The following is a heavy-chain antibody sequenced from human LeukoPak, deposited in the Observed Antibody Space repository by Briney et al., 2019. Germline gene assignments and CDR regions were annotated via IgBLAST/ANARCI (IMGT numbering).Heavy chain of an antibody. Sequence: PGGSLRLSCAASGFTFSSYWMSWVRQAPGKGLEWVANINQDGSEKYYVDSVKGRFTISRDNAKNSLYLQMNSLRAEDTAVYYCARDKIPAAGTPRGFDPWGQGTLVTVSS. J-gene: IGHJ5*02. V-gene: IGHV3-7*01. CDR2: INQDGSEK. D-gene: IGHD6-13*01. CDR1: GFTFSSYW. CDR3: ARDKIPAAGTPRGFDP.